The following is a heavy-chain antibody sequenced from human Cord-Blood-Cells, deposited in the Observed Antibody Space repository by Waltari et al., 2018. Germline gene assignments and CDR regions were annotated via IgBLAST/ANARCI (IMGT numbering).Heavy chain of an antibody. D-gene: IGHD1-1*01. Sequence: QVQLVQSGAEVKKPGASVNVSCKASGYTFTGYYMHWVRQAPGQGLEWMGWINPNRGGTNYAQKFQGRVTVTRDTAISTAYMELSRLRSDDTAVYYCARGHETGTDAFDIWGQGTMVTVSS. CDR3: ARGHETGTDAFDI. CDR2: INPNRGGT. CDR1: GYTFTGYY. V-gene: IGHV1-2*02. J-gene: IGHJ3*02.